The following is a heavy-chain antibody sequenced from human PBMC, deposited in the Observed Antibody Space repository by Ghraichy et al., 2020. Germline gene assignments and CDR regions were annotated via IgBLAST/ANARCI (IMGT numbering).Heavy chain of an antibody. CDR1: GGSISSSSYY. V-gene: IGHV4-39*01. CDR3: ARQEYGYSSGWDFDY. Sequence: LRLSCTVFGGSISSSSYYWGWIRQPPGKGLEWIGSIYYSGSTYYNPSLKSRVTISVDTSKNQFSLKLRSVTAADTAVYYCARQEYGYSSGWDFDYWGQGTLVTVSS. J-gene: IGHJ4*02. CDR2: IYYSGST. D-gene: IGHD6-19*01.